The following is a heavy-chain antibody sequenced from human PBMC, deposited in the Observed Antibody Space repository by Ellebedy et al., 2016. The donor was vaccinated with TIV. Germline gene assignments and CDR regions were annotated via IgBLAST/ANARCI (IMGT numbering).Heavy chain of an antibody. D-gene: IGHD1-26*01. CDR2: ISSSGTPI. Sequence: GESLKISXAASGFTFSTYGMTWVRQAPGKGLQWVSYISSSGTPIYYADSVKGRLTISRDNAKNSLYLQLNSLRDEDTAVYYCTRASDFDYWGQGTLVTVSS. V-gene: IGHV3-48*02. CDR1: GFTFSTYG. J-gene: IGHJ4*02. CDR3: TRASDFDY.